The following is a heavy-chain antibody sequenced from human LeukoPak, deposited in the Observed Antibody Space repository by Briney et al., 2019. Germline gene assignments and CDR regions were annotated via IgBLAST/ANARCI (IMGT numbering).Heavy chain of an antibody. V-gene: IGHV3-11*01. CDR3: ARVGSVGATGYFDY. J-gene: IGHJ4*02. Sequence: GGSLRLSCAASGFSFSDHYVSWVRHAPGKGQEGSAYISSSGSTEFYADSVKGLFTISTDNAKNSLDLQMNSLRAEDSALDYCARVGSVGATGYFDYWGQGTLVTVSS. D-gene: IGHD1-26*01. CDR2: ISSSGSTE. CDR1: GFSFSDHY.